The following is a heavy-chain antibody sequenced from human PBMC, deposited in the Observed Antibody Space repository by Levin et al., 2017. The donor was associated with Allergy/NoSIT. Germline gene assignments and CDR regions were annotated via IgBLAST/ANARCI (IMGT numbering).Heavy chain of an antibody. Sequence: GGSLRLSCAASGFTFSSYDMHWVRQATGKGLEWVSAIGTAGDTYYPGSVKGRFTISRENAKNSLYLQMNSLRAGDTAVYYCARDGGAAAGNGFDYWGQGTLVTVSS. J-gene: IGHJ4*02. V-gene: IGHV3-13*04. D-gene: IGHD6-13*01. CDR3: ARDGGAAAGNGFDY. CDR1: GFTFSSYD. CDR2: IGTAGDT.